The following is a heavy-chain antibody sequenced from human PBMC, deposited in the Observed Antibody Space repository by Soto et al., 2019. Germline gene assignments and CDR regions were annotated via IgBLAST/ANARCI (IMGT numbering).Heavy chain of an antibody. J-gene: IGHJ2*01. V-gene: IGHV3-48*02. CDR1: GFTFSSYS. CDR3: ARILSHYWYFDL. CDR2: ISSSSSTI. Sequence: EVQLVESGGGLVQPGGSLRLACAASGFTFSSYSMNWVRQAPGKGLEWVSYISSSSSTIYYADSVKGRFTISRDNAMNSLYLQMNSLRDEDTAVYYCARILSHYWYFDLWGRGTLVTVSS. D-gene: IGHD3-16*01.